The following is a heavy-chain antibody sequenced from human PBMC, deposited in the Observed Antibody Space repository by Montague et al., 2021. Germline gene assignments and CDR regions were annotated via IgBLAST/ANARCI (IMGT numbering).Heavy chain of an antibody. D-gene: IGHD1-26*01. Sequence: SLRLSCAASEFTFDTYAMSWVRQAPGKGLEWVSGISGGGGSISYADSVKGRFTISRDNSKSTLYLQMSSLRAEDTAVYYCVKDPRGSDYPPCTMDVWGQGTTVTVSS. V-gene: IGHV3-23*01. CDR2: ISGGGGSI. CDR3: VKDPRGSDYPPCTMDV. J-gene: IGHJ6*02. CDR1: EFTFDTYA.